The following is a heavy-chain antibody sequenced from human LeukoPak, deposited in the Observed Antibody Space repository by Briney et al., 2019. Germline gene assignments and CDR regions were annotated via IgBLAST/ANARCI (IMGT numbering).Heavy chain of an antibody. Sequence: PSETLSLTCTVSGGSLRRTGYCWGWIRQPPGKGLEWIGSIYHNGSTCNNPSLKSRVILSVDTSRNQFSLKLSSVTAADTAVYYCARHVGHDSWSGYRSVDPWGQGTLVTVSS. CDR1: GGSLRRTGYC. CDR3: ARHVGHDSWSGYRSVDP. D-gene: IGHD3-3*01. J-gene: IGHJ5*02. V-gene: IGHV4-39*01. CDR2: IYHNGST.